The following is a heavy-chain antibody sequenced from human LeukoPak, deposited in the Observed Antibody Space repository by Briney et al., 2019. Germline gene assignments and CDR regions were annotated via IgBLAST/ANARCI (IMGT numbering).Heavy chain of an antibody. D-gene: IGHD6-13*01. V-gene: IGHV4-61*08. CDR3: ARSGWQQLHAFDI. J-gene: IGHJ3*02. CDR2: IYYSGST. Sequence: SETLSLTCTVSGDSISSGDYYWSWIRQTPGKGLEWIGYIYYSGSTNYNPSLKSRVTISVDTSKNQFSLKLSSVTAADTAVYYCARSGWQQLHAFDIWGQGTMVTVSS. CDR1: GDSISSGDYY.